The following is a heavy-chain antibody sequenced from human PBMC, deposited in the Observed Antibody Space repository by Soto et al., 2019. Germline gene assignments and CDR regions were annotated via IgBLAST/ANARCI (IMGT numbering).Heavy chain of an antibody. CDR1: GDTFSAYS. V-gene: IGHV1-69*13. CDR2: IVPIFGST. CDR3: ARERLAGRQYFDW. J-gene: IGHJ4*02. D-gene: IGHD6-19*01. Sequence: ASVKVSCKASGDTFSAYSTVWVRQAPGQGLEWMGGIVPIFGSTTYAPKFQGRVTISADESSKTVYVELTGLRSEETAVYCCARERLAGRQYFDWWGQGNLVTVSS.